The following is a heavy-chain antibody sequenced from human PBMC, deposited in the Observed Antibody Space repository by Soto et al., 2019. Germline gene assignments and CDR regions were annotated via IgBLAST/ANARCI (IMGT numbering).Heavy chain of an antibody. J-gene: IGHJ3*02. D-gene: IGHD2-21*02. CDR1: GGTFSSYA. CDR2: IIPIFGTA. Sequence: QVQLVQSGAEVKKPGSSVKVSCKASGGTFSSYAISWVRQAPGQGREWMGGIIPIFGTANYAQKFQGRVTITADESTSTAYMELSSLRSEDTAVYYCAREVVVTAMRYDAFDIWGQGTMVTVSS. V-gene: IGHV1-69*12. CDR3: AREVVVTAMRYDAFDI.